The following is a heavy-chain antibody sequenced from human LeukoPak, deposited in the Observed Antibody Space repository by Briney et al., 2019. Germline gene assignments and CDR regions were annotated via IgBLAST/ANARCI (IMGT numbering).Heavy chain of an antibody. V-gene: IGHV4-34*01. CDR1: GGSFSGYY. CDR3: ASGSPGHAFDI. CDR2: INHSGST. Sequence: TSETLSLTCAVYGGSFSGYYWSWIRQPPGKGLEWIGEINHSGSTNYNPSLKSRVTISVDTSKNQFSLKLSSVTAADTAVYYCASGSPGHAFDIWGQGTMVTVSS. J-gene: IGHJ3*02.